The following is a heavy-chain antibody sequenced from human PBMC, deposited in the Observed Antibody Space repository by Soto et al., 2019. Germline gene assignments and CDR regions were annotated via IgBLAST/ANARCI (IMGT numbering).Heavy chain of an antibody. CDR3: ARSSRSWIGLFDY. CDR2: ISSSSSTI. J-gene: IGHJ4*02. Sequence: GGSLRLSCAASGFTFSDFYMNWMRQAPGKGLEWVSYISSSSSTIHYADSVKGRFTISRDNAKNSLYLQMNSLRVEDTAVYYCARSSRSWIGLFDYWGQGTLVTVPQ. CDR1: GFTFSDFY. D-gene: IGHD6-6*01. V-gene: IGHV3-11*01.